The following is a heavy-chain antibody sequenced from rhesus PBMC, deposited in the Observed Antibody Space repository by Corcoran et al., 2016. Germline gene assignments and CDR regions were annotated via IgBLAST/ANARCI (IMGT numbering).Heavy chain of an antibody. V-gene: IGHV4S7*01. Sequence: QVQLQESGPGVVKPSETLSLTCAVSGGSISGYYLWSWIRQPPGKGLEWLGYIYCGSGSTSYNPSLKSRVIISIDTSKTQFSLKLSSVTAADTAVYYCARAECTGSGCYPRYFEFWGQGALVTVSS. D-gene: IGHD2-21*01. CDR3: ARAECTGSGCYPRYFEF. CDR1: GGSISGYYL. J-gene: IGHJ1*01. CDR2: IYCGSGST.